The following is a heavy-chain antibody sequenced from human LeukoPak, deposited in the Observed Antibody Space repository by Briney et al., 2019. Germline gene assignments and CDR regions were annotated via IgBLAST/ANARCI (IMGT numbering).Heavy chain of an antibody. CDR2: ISGTGGAT. CDR1: GFSFGNYA. J-gene: IGHJ5*01. V-gene: IGHV3-23*01. Sequence: GGSLGLSCVASGFSFGNYAMSWVRQAPGKGLQWVSQISGTGGATWYAGFARDRFTISRDNSKKTLYLQMSGLRVEDTAMYYCVKDPRDTYGANWFVSWGQGTLLIVSS. CDR3: VKDPRDTYGANWFVS. D-gene: IGHD2-21*01.